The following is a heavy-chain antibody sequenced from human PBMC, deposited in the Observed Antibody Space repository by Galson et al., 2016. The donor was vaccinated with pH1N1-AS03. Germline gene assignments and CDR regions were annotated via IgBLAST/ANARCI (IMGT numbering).Heavy chain of an antibody. J-gene: IGHJ3*02. CDR3: ARMEKRWGDAYDI. Sequence: SVKVSCKASGYTFVNYGISWVRRAPGQGLEWMGWISGYDGHTGYAQKFQGRVTMTTDTSTNTAYMELRSLTSDDTAVYYCARMEKRWGDAYDIWGQGTMVTVSS. CDR1: GYTFVNYG. V-gene: IGHV1-18*01. CDR2: ISGYDGHT. D-gene: IGHD1-1*01.